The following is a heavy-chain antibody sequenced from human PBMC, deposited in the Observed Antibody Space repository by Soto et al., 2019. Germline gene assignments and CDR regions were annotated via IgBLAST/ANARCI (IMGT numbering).Heavy chain of an antibody. V-gene: IGHV3-48*01. Sequence: GGSLRLSCAASGFTFRNYGMNWVRQAPGKGLEWVSYIGIGSSTKYYADSVKGRFTISRDNAKNSLYLQMNSLRAEDTAVYYCARDQLYYNDISGRPLNAFDVWGPGTMVTVS. CDR2: IGIGSSTK. CDR3: ARDQLYYNDISGRPLNAFDV. D-gene: IGHD3-22*01. J-gene: IGHJ3*01. CDR1: GFTFRNYG.